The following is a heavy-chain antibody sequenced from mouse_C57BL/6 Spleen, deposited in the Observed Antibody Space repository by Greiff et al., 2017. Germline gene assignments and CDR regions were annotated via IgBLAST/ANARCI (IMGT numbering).Heavy chain of an antibody. V-gene: IGHV1-59*01. CDR3: ARPVASYYNAMDY. Sequence: VQLQQSGAELVRPGTSVKLSCKASGYTFPSYWMHWVKQRPGQGLEWIGVIDPSDSYTNYNQKFKGKATLTVDTSSSTAYMQLSSLTSEDSAVYYCARPVASYYNAMDYWSQGTSDTVST. D-gene: IGHD1-1*02. CDR1: GYTFPSYW. J-gene: IGHJ4*01. CDR2: IDPSDSYT.